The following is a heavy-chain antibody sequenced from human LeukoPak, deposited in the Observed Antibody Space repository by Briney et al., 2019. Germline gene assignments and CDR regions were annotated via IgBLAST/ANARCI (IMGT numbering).Heavy chain of an antibody. CDR1: GDSISSYF. V-gene: IGHV4-59*01. CDR2: FHDSGSA. CDR3: ARDSHSVDTATPRGFDP. J-gene: IGHJ5*02. Sequence: SETLSLTCTVSGDSISSYFWSWIRQPLGKGLEWIGYFHDSGSANYNPSLKSRITMSVDTSKNQFSLKLRSVTAADTAVYYCARDSHSVDTATPRGFDPWGQGTLVTVSS. D-gene: IGHD2-15*01.